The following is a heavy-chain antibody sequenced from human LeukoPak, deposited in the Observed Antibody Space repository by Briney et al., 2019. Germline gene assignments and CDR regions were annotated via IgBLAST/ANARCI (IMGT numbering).Heavy chain of an antibody. CDR1: GGSFSGYY. CDR2: INHSGST. CDR3: SVTGQRPYYYYYMDV. V-gene: IGHV4-34*01. D-gene: IGHD2-21*02. J-gene: IGHJ6*03. Sequence: PSETLSLTCGVYGGSFSGYYWNWIRQPPGKGLEWIGEINHSGSTNYNPSLKSRVTISVDTSKNQFSLNLSSVTAADTAVYYCSVTGQRPYYYYYMDVWGKGTTVTISS.